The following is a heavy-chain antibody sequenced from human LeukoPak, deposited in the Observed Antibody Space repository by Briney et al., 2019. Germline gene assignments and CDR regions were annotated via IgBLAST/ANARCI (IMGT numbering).Heavy chain of an antibody. J-gene: IGHJ4*02. Sequence: GGSLRLSCAASGFTFSSYGMHWVRQAPGKGLEWVAVISYDGSNKYYADSVKGRFTISRDNSKNTLYLQMNSLRAEDTAVYYCAKTGIAAPSPDYWGQGTLVTVSS. CDR1: GFTFSSYG. D-gene: IGHD6-13*01. V-gene: IGHV3-30*18. CDR2: ISYDGSNK. CDR3: AKTGIAAPSPDY.